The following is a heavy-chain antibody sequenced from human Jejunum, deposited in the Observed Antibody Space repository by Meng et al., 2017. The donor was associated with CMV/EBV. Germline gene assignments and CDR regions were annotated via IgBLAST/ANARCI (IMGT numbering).Heavy chain of an antibody. CDR2: ISGTGGST. D-gene: IGHD3/OR15-3a*01. CDR1: GYTFNHYV. Sequence: GYTFNHYVMSWVRQAPRRGLEFLSTISGTGGSTYYADPVEGRFNISRDNSKNTLFLQMNSLRAEDTAIYYCVKISDFWAGYYDLWGQGTLVTVSS. CDR3: VKISDFWAGYYDL. V-gene: IGHV3-23*01. J-gene: IGHJ5*02.